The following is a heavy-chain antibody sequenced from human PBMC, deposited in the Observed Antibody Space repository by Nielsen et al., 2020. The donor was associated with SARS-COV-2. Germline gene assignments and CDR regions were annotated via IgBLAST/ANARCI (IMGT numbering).Heavy chain of an antibody. CDR2: IYSGGST. CDR3: ARGPLRYFDWLLIGDYFDY. Sequence: GESLKISCAASGFTVSSNYMSWVRQAPGKGLEWVSVIYSGGSTYYADSVKGRFTISRDNSKNTLYLQMNSLRAEDTAVYYCARGPLRYFDWLLIGDYFDYWGQGTLVTVSS. CDR1: GFTVSSNY. V-gene: IGHV3-53*01. J-gene: IGHJ4*02. D-gene: IGHD3-9*01.